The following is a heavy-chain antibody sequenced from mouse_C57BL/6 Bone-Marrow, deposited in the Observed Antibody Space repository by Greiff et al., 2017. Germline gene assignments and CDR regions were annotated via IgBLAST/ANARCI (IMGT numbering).Heavy chain of an antibody. J-gene: IGHJ4*01. CDR3: ARKGAYYSNFPY. CDR2: IYPGDGDT. CDR1: GYAFSSYW. Sequence: QVQLQQSGPELVKPGASVKISCKASGYAFSSYWMNWVKQRPGKGLEWIGHIYPGDGDTNYNGKFKGKATLTADKSSSTAYMQLSSLTSEDSAVYYCARKGAYYSNFPYWGQGTSVTVAS. D-gene: IGHD2-5*01. V-gene: IGHV1-80*01.